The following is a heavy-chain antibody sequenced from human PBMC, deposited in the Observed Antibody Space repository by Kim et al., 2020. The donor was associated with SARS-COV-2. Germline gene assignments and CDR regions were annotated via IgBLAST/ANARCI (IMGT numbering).Heavy chain of an antibody. CDR3: TTPFYTTPDAFDI. D-gene: IGHD1-26*01. CDR1: GFTFSNAW. Sequence: GGSLRLSCAASGFTFSNAWMSWVRQAPGKGLEWVGRIKSKTDGGTTDYAAPVKGRFTISRDDSKNTLYLQMNSLKTEDTAVYYCTTPFYTTPDAFDIWGQGTMVTVSS. CDR2: IKSKTDGGTT. V-gene: IGHV3-15*01. J-gene: IGHJ3*02.